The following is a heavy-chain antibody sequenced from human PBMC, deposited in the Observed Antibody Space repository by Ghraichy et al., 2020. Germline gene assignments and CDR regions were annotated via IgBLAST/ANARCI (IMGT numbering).Heavy chain of an antibody. D-gene: IGHD6-19*01. V-gene: IGHV1-3*01. CDR3: ARDFGYSSGWFVWFDP. J-gene: IGHJ5*02. CDR2: INAGNGNT. CDR1: GYTFTSYA. Sequence: ASVKVSCKASGYTFTSYAMHWVRQAPGQRLEWMGWINAGNGNTKYSQKFQGRVTITRDTSASTAYMELSSLRSEDTAVYYCARDFGYSSGWFVWFDPWGQGTLVTVSS.